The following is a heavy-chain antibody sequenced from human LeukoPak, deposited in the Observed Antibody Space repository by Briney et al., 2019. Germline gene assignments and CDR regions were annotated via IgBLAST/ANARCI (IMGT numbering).Heavy chain of an antibody. CDR3: AIGSSSIAAIDP. CDR1: GFTFTSHD. CDR2: MNPNSGNT. Sequence: ASVKVSCKASGFTFTSHDFNWVRQATGQGLEWMGWMNPNSGNTGYAQKFQGRVTMTRNTSISTAYMELSSLRSEDTAVYYCAIGSSSIAAIDPWGQGTLVTVSS. D-gene: IGHD6-6*01. V-gene: IGHV1-8*01. J-gene: IGHJ5*02.